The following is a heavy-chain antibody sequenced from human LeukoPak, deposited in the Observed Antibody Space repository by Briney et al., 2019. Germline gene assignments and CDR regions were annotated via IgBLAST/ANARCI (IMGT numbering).Heavy chain of an antibody. CDR2: INPNSGET. CDR3: ARWDGYSSGPDY. V-gene: IGHV1-2*02. J-gene: IGHJ4*02. D-gene: IGHD6-25*01. Sequence: ASVKVSCKASGYSLTGYYMHWVRQAPGQGLEWMGWINPNSGETGYAQEFQGRVSMTRDMSISTIYMELARLKSDDTAFYYCARWDGYSSGPDYWGRGSLVTVSS. CDR1: GYSLTGYY.